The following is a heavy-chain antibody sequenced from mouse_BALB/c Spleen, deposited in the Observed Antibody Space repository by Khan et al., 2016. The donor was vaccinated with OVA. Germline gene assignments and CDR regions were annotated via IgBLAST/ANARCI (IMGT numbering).Heavy chain of an antibody. V-gene: IGHV5-4*02. D-gene: IGHD1-1*02. J-gene: IGHJ3*01. CDR1: GFTFSDYY. CDR2: ISDGGNYT. Sequence: EVELVESGGGLVKPGGSLKLSCAASGFTFSDYYMYWVRQTPEKRLEWVATISDGGNYTYYPDSVKGRFTISRDDVKNNLYLQMSSLKSEDTAMYYCARGFYGGPFTYWGQGTLVTVSA. CDR3: ARGFYGGPFTY.